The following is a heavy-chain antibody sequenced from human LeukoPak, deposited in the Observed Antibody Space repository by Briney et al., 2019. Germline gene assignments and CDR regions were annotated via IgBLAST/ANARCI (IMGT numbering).Heavy chain of an antibody. D-gene: IGHD3-10*01. J-gene: IGHJ4*02. CDR3: ARSGWFGELGFDY. V-gene: IGHV3-11*04. CDR2: ISNSDGTT. CDR1: GFTFSDDY. Sequence: GGSLRLSCAASGFTFSDDYMTWIRQAPGKGLEWVSYISNSDGTTYYADSVKGRFTFSRDNAKNSLYLQMNSLRAEDTAVYYCARSGWFGELGFDYWGQGTLVTVSS.